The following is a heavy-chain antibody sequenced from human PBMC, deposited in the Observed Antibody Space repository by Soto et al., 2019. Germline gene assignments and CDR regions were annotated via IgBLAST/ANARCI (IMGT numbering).Heavy chain of an antibody. D-gene: IGHD6-19*01. V-gene: IGHV4-31*03. J-gene: IGHJ4*02. Sequence: QVQLQESGPGLVKPSQTLSLTCTVSGDSISNDFYYWSWIRQHPGKGLEWIGYIYYKGTTYYSPSLKSRVTISIDTSKNRFSLELSSVTAADTAVYYCARQAMAVFDYWGQGTLVTVSS. CDR1: GDSISNDFYY. CDR3: ARQAMAVFDY. CDR2: IYYKGTT.